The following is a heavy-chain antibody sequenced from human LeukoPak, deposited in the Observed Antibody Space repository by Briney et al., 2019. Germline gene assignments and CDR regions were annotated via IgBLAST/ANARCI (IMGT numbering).Heavy chain of an antibody. D-gene: IGHD3-9*01. J-gene: IGHJ3*02. CDR2: ISGSGGST. V-gene: IGHV3-23*01. CDR3: AKFDISVDAFDT. Sequence: GGSLRLSWAASGFTFSIFPMSWDPQAPGKGLEWVSAISGSGGSTYYADSVKGRFTISRDNSKNTLYLQMNSLRAEDTAVYYCAKFDISVDAFDTWGKGTMVTVSS. CDR1: GFTFSIFP.